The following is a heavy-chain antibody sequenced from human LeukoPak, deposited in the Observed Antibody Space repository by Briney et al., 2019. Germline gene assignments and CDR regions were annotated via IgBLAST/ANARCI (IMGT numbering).Heavy chain of an antibody. V-gene: IGHV1-2*02. CDR1: GYTFTGYY. Sequence: GASVKVSCKASGYTFTGYYMHWVRQAPGQGLEWMGWINPISGGTNYAQKFQGRVTMTRDTSISTAYMELSRLRSDDTAVYYCARDLRGRLYYFDYWGQGTLVTVSS. D-gene: IGHD1-26*01. CDR3: ARDLRGRLYYFDY. J-gene: IGHJ4*02. CDR2: INPISGGT.